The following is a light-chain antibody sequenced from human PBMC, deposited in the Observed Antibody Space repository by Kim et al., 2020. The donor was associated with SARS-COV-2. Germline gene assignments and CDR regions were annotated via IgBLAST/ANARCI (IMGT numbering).Light chain of an antibody. CDR2: DAS. Sequence: FLTQSPATVFLSPGERATLSCRASQSVSGHLAWYQQKPGQAPRLLIFDASYRAAGIPARFSGSGSGTDLTLTITSLEPEDYAVYYCQYNKTFGQGTKVDIK. CDR3: QYNKT. CDR1: QSVSGH. J-gene: IGKJ1*01. V-gene: IGKV3-11*01.